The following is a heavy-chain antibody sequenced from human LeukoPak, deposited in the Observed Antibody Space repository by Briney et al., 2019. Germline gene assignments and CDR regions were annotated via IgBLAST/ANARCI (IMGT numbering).Heavy chain of an antibody. CDR3: ARLRVAGSLGASEI. CDR2: IYPGDSDT. D-gene: IGHD2-15*01. CDR1: GYSFISYW. V-gene: IGHV5-51*01. Sequence: GESLKISCKGSGYSFISYWIAWVRQMPGTGLEWMGIIYPGDSDTRYSPSLQGQVTISADKSISTAYLQWSSLKASDTAMYYCARLRVAGSLGASEIWGQGTMVTVSS. J-gene: IGHJ3*02.